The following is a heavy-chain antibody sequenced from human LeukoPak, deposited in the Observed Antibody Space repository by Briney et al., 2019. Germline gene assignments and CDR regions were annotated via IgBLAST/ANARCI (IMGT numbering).Heavy chain of an antibody. CDR3: ATDQHSGDYFDY. D-gene: IGHD3-3*02. CDR1: GYTLTELS. V-gene: IGHV1-24*01. Sequence: ASVKVSCKVSGYTLTELSMHWVRQAPGKGLEWMGGFDPEDGETIYAQKFQGRVTMTEDTSTDTAYMELSSLRSEDTAVYYCATDQHSGDYFDYWGQGTLVTVSS. J-gene: IGHJ4*02. CDR2: FDPEDGET.